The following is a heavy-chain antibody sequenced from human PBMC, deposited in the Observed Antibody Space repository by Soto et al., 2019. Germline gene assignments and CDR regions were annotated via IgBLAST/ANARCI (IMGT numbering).Heavy chain of an antibody. J-gene: IGHJ6*02. D-gene: IGHD3-16*01. Sequence: QVQLVESGGGVVQPGRSLRLSCAASGFTFSSYGMHWVRQAPGKGLEWVAVISYDGSNKYYADSVKGRFTISRDNSKNTLYLQMNSLRAEDTAVYYCAKDSIWGRRYYYYGMDVCGQGTTVTVSS. CDR3: AKDSIWGRRYYYYGMDV. V-gene: IGHV3-30*18. CDR1: GFTFSSYG. CDR2: ISYDGSNK.